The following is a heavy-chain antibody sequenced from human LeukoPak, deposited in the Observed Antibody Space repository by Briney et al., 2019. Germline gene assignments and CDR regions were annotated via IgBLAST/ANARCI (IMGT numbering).Heavy chain of an antibody. Sequence: GESLKISCKGSGYSFISSWIGWVRQLPGKGLEWMGIIYPGDSDTRYSPSFQGQVNISADKSISTAYLQWSSLKASDSAIYYCARLDDYGDYLQYWGQGTLVTVSS. CDR2: IYPGDSDT. J-gene: IGHJ4*02. CDR3: ARLDDYGDYLQY. V-gene: IGHV5-51*01. CDR1: GYSFISSW. D-gene: IGHD4-17*01.